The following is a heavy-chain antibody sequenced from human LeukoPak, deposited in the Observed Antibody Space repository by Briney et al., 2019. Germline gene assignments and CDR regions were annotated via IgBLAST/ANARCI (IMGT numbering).Heavy chain of an antibody. Sequence: PGGSLRLSCEASGFTFRNYAMHWVRQSPGKGLEWVAVMSFDGRHIDYADSVKGRFTISRDNSKNTLYLQMNSLRAEDTAVYYCAKVASLGSSGPPVWYYYYGMDVWGQGTTVTVSS. CDR3: AKVASLGSSGPPVWYYYYGMDV. V-gene: IGHV3-30*18. CDR1: GFTFRNYA. J-gene: IGHJ6*02. CDR2: MSFDGRHI. D-gene: IGHD3-22*01.